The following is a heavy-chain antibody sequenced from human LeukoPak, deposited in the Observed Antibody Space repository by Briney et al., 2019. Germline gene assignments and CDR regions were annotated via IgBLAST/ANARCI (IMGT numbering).Heavy chain of an antibody. V-gene: IGHV4-61*01. CDR2: IYYSGST. Sequence: SETLSLTCTVSGGSISGSSYHWGWIRQPPGKGLEWIGYIYYSGSTNYNPSLKSRVTISVDTSKNQFSLKLSSVTAADTAVYYCARDLGPLNWFDPWGQGTLVTVSS. CDR3: ARDLGPLNWFDP. CDR1: GGSISGSSYH. J-gene: IGHJ5*02.